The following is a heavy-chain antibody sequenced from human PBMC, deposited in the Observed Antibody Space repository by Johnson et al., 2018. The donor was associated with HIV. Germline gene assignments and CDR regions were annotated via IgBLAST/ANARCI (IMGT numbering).Heavy chain of an antibody. CDR1: GFTFSSYW. CDR2: IKQDGSEK. D-gene: IGHD2-21*01. Sequence: VQLVESRGVLVQPGGSLRLSCAASGFTFSSYWMSWVRQAPGKGLEWVANIKQDGSEKYYVDSVKGRFTISRDNAKNSLYLQMNSLTAEDTSVYACARDQGPDGILWWLIWGQGTMVTVSS. CDR3: ARDQGPDGILWWLI. J-gene: IGHJ3*02. V-gene: IGHV3-7*01.